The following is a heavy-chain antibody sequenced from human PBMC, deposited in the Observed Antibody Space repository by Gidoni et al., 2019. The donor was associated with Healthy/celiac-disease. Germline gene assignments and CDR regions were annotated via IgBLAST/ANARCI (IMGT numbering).Heavy chain of an antibody. J-gene: IGHJ5*02. V-gene: IGHV3-23*01. CDR2: ISGSGGST. CDR1: GFTFSSYA. D-gene: IGHD2-2*01. CDR3: AKAPGYCSSTSCLNWFDP. Sequence: EVQLLESGGGLVQPGGSLRLSCAASGFTFSSYAMSWVRQAPGKGLEWVSAISGSGGSTYYADSVKGRFTISRDNSKNTLYLQMNSLRAEDTAVYYCAKAPGYCSSTSCLNWFDPWGQGTLVTVSS.